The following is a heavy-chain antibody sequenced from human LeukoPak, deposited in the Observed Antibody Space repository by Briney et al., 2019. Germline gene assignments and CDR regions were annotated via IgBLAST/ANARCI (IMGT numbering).Heavy chain of an antibody. CDR2: IIPILGIA. CDR3: ARDPVISAEDY. J-gene: IGHJ4*02. CDR1: GYTFTSYD. Sequence: SVKVSCKASGYTFTSYDINWVRQATGQGLEWMGRIIPILGIANYAQKFQGRVTITADKSTSTAYMELSSLRSEDTAVYYCARDPVISAEDYWGQGTLVTVSS. V-gene: IGHV1-69*04. D-gene: IGHD2/OR15-2a*01.